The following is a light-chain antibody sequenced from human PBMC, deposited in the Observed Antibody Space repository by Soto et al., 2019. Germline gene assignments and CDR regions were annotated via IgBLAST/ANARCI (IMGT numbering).Light chain of an antibody. CDR3: QQADSFPLT. CDR2: AAS. Sequence: DIQMTQSPSSLSASVVDRVTITFRASQSISSYLNWYQQKPGKVPKLPIYAASSLQSGVPSRFTGSGSGTDFTLTISSLQPEDFAPYYCQQADSFPLTCGGGTKGDIK. CDR1: QSISSY. J-gene: IGKJ4*01. V-gene: IGKV1-39*01.